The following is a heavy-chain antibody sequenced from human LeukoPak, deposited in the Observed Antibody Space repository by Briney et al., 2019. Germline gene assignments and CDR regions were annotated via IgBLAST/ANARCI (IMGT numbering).Heavy chain of an antibody. V-gene: IGHV4-59*01. CDR3: ARANPRGNIVVVPAAIRRSYYFDY. CDR1: GGSISSYY. CDR2: IYYSGST. Sequence: SETLSLTCTVSGGSISSYYWSWIRQPPGKGLEWIGYIYYSGSTNYNPSLKSRVTISVDTSKNQFSLKLSSVTAADTAVYYCARANPRGNIVVVPAAIRRSYYFDYWGQGTLVTVSS. D-gene: IGHD2-2*02. J-gene: IGHJ4*02.